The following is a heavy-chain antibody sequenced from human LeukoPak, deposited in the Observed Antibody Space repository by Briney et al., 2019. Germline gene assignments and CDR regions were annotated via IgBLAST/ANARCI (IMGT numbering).Heavy chain of an antibody. V-gene: IGHV4-39*01. CDR2: IYYSGST. CDR1: GGSISSSSYY. Sequence: PSETLSLTCTVSGGSISSSSYYWGWIRQPPGKGLEWIGSIYYSGSTYYNPSLKSRVTISVDTSKNQFSLKLSSVTAADTAVYYCVRGRGYDYVWGSYRFYYFDYWGQGTLVTVSS. D-gene: IGHD3-16*02. J-gene: IGHJ4*02. CDR3: VRGRGYDYVWGSYRFYYFDY.